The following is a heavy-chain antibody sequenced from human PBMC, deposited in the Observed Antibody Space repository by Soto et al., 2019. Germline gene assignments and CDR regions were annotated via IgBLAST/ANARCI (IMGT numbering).Heavy chain of an antibody. J-gene: IGHJ4*02. D-gene: IGHD3-9*01. V-gene: IGHV1-69*02. CDR1: GGTFSSYT. CDR2: IIPILGIA. Sequence: SVKVSCKASGGTFSSYTISWVRQAPGQGLEWMGRIIPILGIANYAQKFQGRVTITADKSTSTAYMELSSLRSEDTAVYYCARNGPQSYYDILTGSPHPFDYWGQGTLVTVSS. CDR3: ARNGPQSYYDILTGSPHPFDY.